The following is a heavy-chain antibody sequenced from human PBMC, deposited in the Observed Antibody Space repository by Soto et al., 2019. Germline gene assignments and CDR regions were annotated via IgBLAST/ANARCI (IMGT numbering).Heavy chain of an antibody. J-gene: IGHJ6*02. CDR1: GGTFSSYA. CDR2: IIPIFGTA. V-gene: IGHV1-69*12. Sequence: QVQLVQSGAEVKKPGSSVKVSCKASGGTFSSYAISWVRQAPGQGLEWMGGIIPIFGTANYAQKFQGRVTITAEESTSTAYMELSSLRSEDTAVYYCARGCSGGSCYSSSNYYYGMDVWGQGTTVTVSS. CDR3: ARGCSGGSCYSSSNYYYGMDV. D-gene: IGHD2-15*01.